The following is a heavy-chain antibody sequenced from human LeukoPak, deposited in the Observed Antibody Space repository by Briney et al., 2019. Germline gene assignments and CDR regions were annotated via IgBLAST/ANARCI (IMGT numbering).Heavy chain of an antibody. J-gene: IGHJ6*02. CDR3: ARGAPLFLESLSLDYGMDV. CDR2: INPSGGST. Sequence: ASVTVSFTASGYTFTNYYMHWVRQAPGQGLEWMGIINPSGGSTSYAQKFQGRVTMTRDTSASTVYMELSSLRSEDTAVYYCARGAPLFLESLSLDYGMDVWGQGTTVTVSS. CDR1: GYTFTNYY. D-gene: IGHD3-3*01. V-gene: IGHV1-46*01.